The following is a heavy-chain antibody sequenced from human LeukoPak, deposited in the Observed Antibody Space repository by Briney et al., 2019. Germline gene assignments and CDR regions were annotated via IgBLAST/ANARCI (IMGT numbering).Heavy chain of an antibody. V-gene: IGHV1-2*02. CDR2: INLNSGAT. CDR3: ARGVPGY. CDR1: GNTFTAYY. J-gene: IGHJ4*02. D-gene: IGHD3-3*01. Sequence: GASVKVSCKTSGNTFTAYYMHWVRQAPGQGLEWMGWINLNSGATKYAQKFQGRVIMTRDTSISTAYMELSRLTSDDTAVYYCARGVPGYWGQGTLVTASS.